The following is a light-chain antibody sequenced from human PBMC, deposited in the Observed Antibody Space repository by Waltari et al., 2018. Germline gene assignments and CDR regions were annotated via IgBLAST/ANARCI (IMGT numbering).Light chain of an antibody. Sequence: DSVLTQSPGPLSLSAGERATLAYRPSQSVTSSNLAWYHHNTGQAPRLLIYVASSRATGTPDRFSGSGSGTDFTLTISRLEPEDFAVYYCQQYGRFPFTFGPGTKVDIK. J-gene: IGKJ3*01. V-gene: IGKV3-20*01. CDR3: QQYGRFPFT. CDR2: VAS. CDR1: QSVTSSN.